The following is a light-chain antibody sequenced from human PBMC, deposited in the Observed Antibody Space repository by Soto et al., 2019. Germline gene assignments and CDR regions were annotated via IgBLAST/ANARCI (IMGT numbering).Light chain of an antibody. CDR3: RQRSRWQPIT. V-gene: IGKV3-11*01. CDR2: DAS. Sequence: LTQSLDTLSLSPGETGTLSCRASKSLITYLGWYQQRPGQAPTLXXYDASYRATGIPARFSGSGSGTDFTLPNSSLEHEDYAAYDCRQRSRWQPITFCQGTRL. J-gene: IGKJ5*01. CDR1: KSLITY.